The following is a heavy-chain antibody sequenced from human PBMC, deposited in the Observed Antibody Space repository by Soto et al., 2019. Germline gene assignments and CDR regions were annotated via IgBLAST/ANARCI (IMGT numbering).Heavy chain of an antibody. V-gene: IGHV3-33*08. Sequence: HPGGSLRLSCAASGFTFSSYAMSWVRQAPGKGLEWVAVIWYDGSNKYYADSVKGRFTISRDNSKNTLYLQMNSLRAEDTAVYYCARRRLYGSGSYSDYYYGMDVWGQGTTVTVSS. CDR2: IWYDGSNK. D-gene: IGHD3-10*01. CDR1: GFTFSSYA. J-gene: IGHJ6*02. CDR3: ARRRLYGSGSYSDYYYGMDV.